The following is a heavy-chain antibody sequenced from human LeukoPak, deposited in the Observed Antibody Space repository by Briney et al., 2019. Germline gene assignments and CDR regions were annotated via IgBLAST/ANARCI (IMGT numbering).Heavy chain of an antibody. D-gene: IGHD6-19*01. Sequence: GGSLRLSCAASGFTFSDYYMSWIRQAPGKGLEWVSYISSSSTYTDYADSVKGRFTISRDNAKNSLYLQMNSLRADDTAVYYCAKLPLATYSSGWYGASAFDIWGQGTMVTVSS. V-gene: IGHV3-11*03. J-gene: IGHJ3*02. CDR2: ISSSSTYT. CDR3: AKLPLATYSSGWYGASAFDI. CDR1: GFTFSDYY.